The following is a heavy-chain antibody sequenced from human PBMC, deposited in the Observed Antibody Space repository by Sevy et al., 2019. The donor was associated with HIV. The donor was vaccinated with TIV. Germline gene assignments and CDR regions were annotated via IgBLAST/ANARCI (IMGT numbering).Heavy chain of an antibody. CDR3: GRTSPKGGFDY. CDR1: GYTFTSYY. D-gene: IGHD3-16*01. CDR2: INPSGGSR. J-gene: IGHJ4*02. Sequence: ASVKVSCKASGYTFTSYYLHWVRQAPRQGLEWMGIINPSGGSRNYAQRFQGRVTMTRDTSTTTVYMELSSLRSEDTAVYYCGRTSPKGGFDYWGQGTLVTVSS. V-gene: IGHV1-46*03.